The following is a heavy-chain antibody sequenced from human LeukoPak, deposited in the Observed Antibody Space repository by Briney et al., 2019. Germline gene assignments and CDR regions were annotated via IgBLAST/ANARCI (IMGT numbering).Heavy chain of an antibody. CDR3: ASTARGVVTVTTTGY. D-gene: IGHD4-17*01. CDR2: INHSGST. V-gene: IGHV4-34*01. J-gene: IGHJ4*02. Sequence: SSETLSLTCAVYGGSFSGYYWSWIRQPPGKGLEWIGEINHSGSTNYNPSLKSRVTISVDTSKNQFSPKLSSVTAADTAVYYCASTARGVVTVTTTGYWGQGTLVTVSS. CDR1: GGSFSGYY.